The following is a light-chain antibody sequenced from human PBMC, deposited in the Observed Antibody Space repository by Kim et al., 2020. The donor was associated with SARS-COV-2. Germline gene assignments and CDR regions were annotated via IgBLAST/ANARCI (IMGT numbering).Light chain of an antibody. CDR2: PAS. V-gene: IGKV1-17*03. J-gene: IGKJ4*01. Sequence: ASVGDRVPITCRARQDISNNLIWFQQKPGKVPKRLMYPASTLQSGVPSRFSGSGSGTEFTLTIISLQPEDFATYYCLQYNSYPLSFGGGTKVDIK. CDR1: QDISNN. CDR3: LQYNSYPLS.